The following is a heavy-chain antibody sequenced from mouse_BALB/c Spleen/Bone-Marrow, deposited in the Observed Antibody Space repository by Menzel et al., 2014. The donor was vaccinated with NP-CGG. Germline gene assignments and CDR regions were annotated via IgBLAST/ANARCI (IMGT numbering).Heavy chain of an antibody. V-gene: IGHV5-17*02. CDR2: ISSGSSTI. CDR1: GFTFSRSG. J-gene: IGHJ4*01. CDR3: ARARSTMITTGAMDY. D-gene: IGHD2-4*01. Sequence: EVKLVESGGGLVRPGGSRKLSCAASGFTFSRSGMHWVRQAPEKGLEWVAYISSGSSTIYYADTMKGRFTISRDNPKNTLFLQMTSLRSEDTAMYYCARARSTMITTGAMDYWGQGTSVTVSS.